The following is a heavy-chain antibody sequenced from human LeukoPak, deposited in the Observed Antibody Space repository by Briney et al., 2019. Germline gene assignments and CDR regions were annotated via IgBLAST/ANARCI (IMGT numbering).Heavy chain of an antibody. CDR2: IYRSGSA. Sequence: SETLSLTCSVSGYSISSGHYWGWIRQPPGKGLEWIGSIYRSGSAYYSPSLQSRITTPIDTSKNQFSLKLSSVTAADTAVYYCAASMASGTYYFDSWGQGTLVTVSS. CDR3: AASMASGTYYFDS. J-gene: IGHJ4*02. V-gene: IGHV4-38-2*02. D-gene: IGHD3-10*01. CDR1: GYSISSGHY.